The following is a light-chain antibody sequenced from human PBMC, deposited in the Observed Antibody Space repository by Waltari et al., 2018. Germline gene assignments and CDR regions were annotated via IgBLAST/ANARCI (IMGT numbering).Light chain of an antibody. Sequence: QSVLTQPPSVSAAPGQKDTIPCSGSTSNLEDHYVTWYQSLPGTAPRLLISSHSERPSGIPDRFSGSKSGTSATLGITGLQAGDEAEYYCATWNRSLGAVIFGGGTKLTVL. V-gene: IGLV1-51*01. CDR1: TSNLEDHY. CDR2: SHS. CDR3: ATWNRSLGAVI. J-gene: IGLJ2*01.